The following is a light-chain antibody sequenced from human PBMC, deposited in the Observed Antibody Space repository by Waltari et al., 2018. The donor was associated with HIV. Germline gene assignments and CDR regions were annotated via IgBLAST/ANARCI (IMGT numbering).Light chain of an antibody. V-gene: IGLV1-44*01. CDR1: ASNIGRNT. CDR3: ATWDDGLSGWV. CDR2: NNE. Sequence: QSVVTQPPSASGTPGQRVSMSCSGSASNIGRNTVNWYQHLPQTAPKLLIYNNEERPSGVPDRFSASKTGTSASLDISGLQSEDEADYYCATWDDGLSGWVFGGGTKLTVL. J-gene: IGLJ3*02.